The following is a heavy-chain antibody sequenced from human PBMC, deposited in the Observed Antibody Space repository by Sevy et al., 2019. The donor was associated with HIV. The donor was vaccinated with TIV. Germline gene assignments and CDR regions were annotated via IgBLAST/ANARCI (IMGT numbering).Heavy chain of an antibody. CDR3: ARGKGLFDY. CDR2: IYHNGST. V-gene: IGHV4-59*01. J-gene: IGHJ4*02. D-gene: IGHD3-16*01. Sequence: SETLSLTCTVSGDSFSNYYWSWIRQSPGKGLEWIGYIYHNGSTNFNRSLKRRVTISVYTSKNQFSLKLNSVTAADTAVYYCARGKGLFDYWGQGTLVTVSS. CDR1: GDSFSNYY.